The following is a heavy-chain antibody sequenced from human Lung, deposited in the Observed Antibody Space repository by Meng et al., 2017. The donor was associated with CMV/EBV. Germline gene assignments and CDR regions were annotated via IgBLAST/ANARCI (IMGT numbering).Heavy chain of an antibody. CDR1: GFTFSSYA. J-gene: IGHJ4*02. CDR3: AKDPVPAALYYFDY. Sequence: GEXXKFSCAASGFTFSSYAMSWVRQAPGKGLEWVSAISGSGGSTYYADSVKGRFTISRDNSKNTLYLQMNSLRAEDTAVYYGAKDPVPAALYYFDYWGQGTXVTVSS. V-gene: IGHV3-23*01. D-gene: IGHD2-2*01. CDR2: ISGSGGST.